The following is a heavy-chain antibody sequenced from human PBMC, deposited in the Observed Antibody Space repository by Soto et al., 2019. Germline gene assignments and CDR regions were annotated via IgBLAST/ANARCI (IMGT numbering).Heavy chain of an antibody. V-gene: IGHV1-3*01. CDR2: INAGNGNT. J-gene: IGHJ3*02. Sequence: ASVNVSCKASGYTFTIYAMHWVRQAPGQRFEWMGWINAGNGNTKYSQKFQGRVTITRDTSASTAYMELSSLRSEDTAVYYCARTYYDFWSGYLDAFDIWGQGTMVTVSS. D-gene: IGHD3-3*01. CDR3: ARTYYDFWSGYLDAFDI. CDR1: GYTFTIYA.